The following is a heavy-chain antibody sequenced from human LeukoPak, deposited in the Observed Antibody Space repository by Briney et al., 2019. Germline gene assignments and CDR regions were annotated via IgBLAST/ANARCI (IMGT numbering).Heavy chain of an antibody. CDR1: GLTFSSRDW. D-gene: IGHD6-19*01. V-gene: IGHV3-7*01. Sequence: GGSLRLSCVASGLTFSSRDWMTWVRQAPGKGLEWVANIKQDGSEKYYVDSVKGRFTISRDNAKNILYLQMNSLRAEDTAVYYCARILDSAWGELGYWGQGTLVTVSS. J-gene: IGHJ4*02. CDR3: ARILDSAWGELGY. CDR2: IKQDGSEK.